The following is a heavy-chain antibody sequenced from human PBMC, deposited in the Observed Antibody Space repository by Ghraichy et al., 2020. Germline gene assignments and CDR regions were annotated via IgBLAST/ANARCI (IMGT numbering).Heavy chain of an antibody. CDR1: GFTFDDYA. Sequence: GGSLRLSCAASGFTFDDYAMHWVRQAPGKGLEWVSGISWNSGSIGYADSVKGRFTISRDNAKNSLYLQMNSLRAEDTALYYCAKGASGWFGFDYWGQGTLVTVSS. J-gene: IGHJ4*02. V-gene: IGHV3-9*01. CDR3: AKGASGWFGFDY. D-gene: IGHD3-10*01. CDR2: ISWNSGSI.